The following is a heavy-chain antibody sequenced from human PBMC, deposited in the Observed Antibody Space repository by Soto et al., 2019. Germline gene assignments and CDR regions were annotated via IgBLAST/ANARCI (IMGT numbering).Heavy chain of an antibody. CDR2: ISYDGSNK. Sequence: PGGSLRLSCAASGFTFSSYAMHWVRQAPGKGLEWVAVISYDGSNKCYADSVKGRFTSSRDNSKNTLYLQMNSLRAEDTAVYYCARVAYYYDSSGYSYWGQGTLVTVSS. V-gene: IGHV3-30-3*01. CDR3: ARVAYYYDSSGYSY. J-gene: IGHJ4*02. D-gene: IGHD3-22*01. CDR1: GFTFSSYA.